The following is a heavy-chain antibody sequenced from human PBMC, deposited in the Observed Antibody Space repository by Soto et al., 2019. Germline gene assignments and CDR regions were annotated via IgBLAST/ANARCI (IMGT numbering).Heavy chain of an antibody. CDR1: GFTFSSYS. CDR2: ISSSSSYI. Sequence: VGSLRLSCAASGFTFSSYSMNWVRQAPGKGLEWVSSISSSSSYIYYADSVKGRFTISRDNAKNSLYLQMNSLRAEDTAVYYCARDDSGYDSGFFDYWGQGTLVTVSS. J-gene: IGHJ4*02. D-gene: IGHD5-12*01. CDR3: ARDDSGYDSGFFDY. V-gene: IGHV3-21*01.